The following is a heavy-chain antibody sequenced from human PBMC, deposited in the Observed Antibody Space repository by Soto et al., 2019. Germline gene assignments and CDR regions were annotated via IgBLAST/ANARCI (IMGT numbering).Heavy chain of an antibody. D-gene: IGHD1-20*01. J-gene: IGHJ4*02. V-gene: IGHV4-34*01. CDR1: GGSFSVYY. CDR2: INHSGST. Sequence: ETLSLTCAVYGGSFSVYYWSLILQPPGKGLEWIGEINHSGSTNYNPSLKSRVTISVDTSKNQFSLKLSSVTAADTAVYYCASRKGITGPPGYWGQGTLVTVSS. CDR3: ASRKGITGPPGY.